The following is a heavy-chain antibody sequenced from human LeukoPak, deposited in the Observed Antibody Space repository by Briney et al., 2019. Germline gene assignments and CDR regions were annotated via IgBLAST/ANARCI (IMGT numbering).Heavy chain of an antibody. J-gene: IGHJ6*02. CDR3: ARVIWAYGDYYYGMDV. D-gene: IGHD4-17*01. CDR1: GFTFSGYA. Sequence: QPGRSLRLSCAASGFTFSGYAMYWVRQAPGKGLEWVAVISYDGSNKYYADSVKGRFTISRDNSKNTLYLQMNSLRPEDTAVYYCARVIWAYGDYYYGMDVWGQGTTVTVSS. V-gene: IGHV3-30*04. CDR2: ISYDGSNK.